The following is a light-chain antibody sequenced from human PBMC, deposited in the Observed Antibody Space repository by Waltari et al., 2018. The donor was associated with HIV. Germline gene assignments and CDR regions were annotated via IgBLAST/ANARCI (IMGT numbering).Light chain of an antibody. J-gene: IGKJ2*01. V-gene: IGKV1-39*01. Sequence: DIQMTQSPSSLSTSVGDRVTISCRASQTISTNLNWYQQKPGKAPKLLIYGASTLQGGVPSRFIGSASGTEFTLTITSLQGEDFATYYCQQGYSTPYTFGQGTKLQIK. CDR2: GAS. CDR1: QTISTN. CDR3: QQGYSTPYT.